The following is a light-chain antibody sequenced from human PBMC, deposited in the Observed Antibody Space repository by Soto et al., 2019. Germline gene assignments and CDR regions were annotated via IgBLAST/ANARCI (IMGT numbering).Light chain of an antibody. CDR3: QQYSAPSWT. Sequence: EIVLTQSPGTLSLSPGESATLSCRASQTITGNNLAWYQQKRGQAPRLLIYAASRRATGIPDRFSGSGSGTDFTLTISRLEPEDFAGYFCQQYSAPSWTFGRGTKVDI. J-gene: IGKJ1*01. CDR2: AAS. V-gene: IGKV3-20*01. CDR1: QTITGNN.